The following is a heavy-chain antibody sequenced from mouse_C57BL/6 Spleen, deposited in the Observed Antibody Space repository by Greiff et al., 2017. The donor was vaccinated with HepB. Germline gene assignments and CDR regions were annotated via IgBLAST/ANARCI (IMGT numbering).Heavy chain of an antibody. J-gene: IGHJ4*01. V-gene: IGHV1-64*01. Sequence: QVQLQQPGAELVKPGASVKLSCKASGYTFTSYWMHWVKQRPGQGLEWIGMIHPNSGSTNYNEKFKSKATLTVDKSSSTAYMQLSSLTSEDSAVYYCARFRWFPYAMDYWGQGTSVTVSS. CDR2: IHPNSGST. D-gene: IGHD2-3*01. CDR3: ARFRWFPYAMDY. CDR1: GYTFTSYW.